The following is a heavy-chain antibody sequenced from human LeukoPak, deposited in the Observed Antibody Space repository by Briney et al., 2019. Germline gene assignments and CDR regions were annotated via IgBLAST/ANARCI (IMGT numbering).Heavy chain of an antibody. CDR1: GFSLSDVY. Sequence: GGSLRLSCPASGFSLSDVYMSWIRQAPGKGLAGVSYISSSGSSTKYADFVKGRFTIYKDNAKNSLYLQMNNLRVEDTAVYYCARDRGRVAGEYFDYWGQGTLVTVCS. CDR2: ISSSGSST. V-gene: IGHV3-11*06. J-gene: IGHJ4*02. CDR3: ARDRGRVAGEYFDY. D-gene: IGHD6-19*01.